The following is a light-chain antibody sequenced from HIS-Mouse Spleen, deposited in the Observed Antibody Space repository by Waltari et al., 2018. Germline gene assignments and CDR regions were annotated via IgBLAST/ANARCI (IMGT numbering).Light chain of an antibody. V-gene: IGLV2-14*01. CDR3: SSYTSSSTQV. CDR1: SRDVGGYNY. J-gene: IGLJ1*01. Sequence: QSALTQPASVSGSPGQSIPISCTGTSRDVGGYNYVSWYQQHPGKAPKLMIYEVSNRPSGVSNRFSGSKSGNTASLTISGLQAEDEADYYCSSYTSSSTQVFGTGTKVTVL. CDR2: EVS.